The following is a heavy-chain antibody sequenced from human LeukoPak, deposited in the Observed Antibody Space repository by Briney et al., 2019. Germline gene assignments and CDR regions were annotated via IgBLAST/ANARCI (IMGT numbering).Heavy chain of an antibody. CDR3: ANRRRTYGWREFDY. J-gene: IGHJ4*02. V-gene: IGHV3-21*04. CDR1: GFTFSSYS. D-gene: IGHD3-10*01. Sequence: GGSLRLSCAASGFTFSSYSMNWVRQAPGKGLEWVSSISSSSSYIYYADSVKGRFTISRDNAKNSLYLQMNSLRAEDTAVYYCANRRRTYGWREFDYWGQGTLVTVSS. CDR2: ISSSSSYI.